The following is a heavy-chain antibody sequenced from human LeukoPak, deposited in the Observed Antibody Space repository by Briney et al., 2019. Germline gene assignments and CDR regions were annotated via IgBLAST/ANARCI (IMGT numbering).Heavy chain of an antibody. V-gene: IGHV3-74*01. Sequence: GSLRLSCVVSGFTFSSSWMHWVRQAPGKGLEWVSRINSDGSSTSYADSVKGRFTISRDNAKNTLYLQMNSLRAEDTAVYYCARSKGGSGWPPTIDYWGQGTLVTVSS. D-gene: IGHD6-19*01. CDR1: GFTFSSSW. J-gene: IGHJ4*02. CDR2: INSDGSST. CDR3: ARSKGGSGWPPTIDY.